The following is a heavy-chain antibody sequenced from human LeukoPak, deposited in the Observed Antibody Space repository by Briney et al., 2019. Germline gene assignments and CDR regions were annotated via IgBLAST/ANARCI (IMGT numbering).Heavy chain of an antibody. V-gene: IGHV4-59*01. D-gene: IGHD6-13*01. CDR1: GGSISGYY. J-gene: IGHJ5*02. CDR3: ARDLGSSSWFERYNWFDP. CDR2: IYYSGST. Sequence: SETLSLTCTVSGGSISGYYWNWIRQPPGKGLEWIGNIYYSGSTNYNPSLKSRVTMSLDTSKNQFSLKLSSVTAADTAVYYCARDLGSSSWFERYNWFDPWGQGTLVTVSS.